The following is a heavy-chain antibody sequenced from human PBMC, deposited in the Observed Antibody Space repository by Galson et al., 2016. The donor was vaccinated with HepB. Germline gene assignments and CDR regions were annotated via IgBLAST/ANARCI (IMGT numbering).Heavy chain of an antibody. CDR3: ARVRSGYSGYANPYYYGMDV. CDR2: TYYRSKWYN. D-gene: IGHD5-12*01. V-gene: IGHV6-1*01. J-gene: IGHJ6*02. CDR1: GDSVSSNSAT. Sequence: CAISGDSVSSNSATWNWIRQSPSRGLEGLGRTYYRSKWYNDYALSVKSRITINPNTSKNQFSLQLNSVTPEDTAVYYCARVRSGYSGYANPYYYGMDVWGQGTTVTVS.